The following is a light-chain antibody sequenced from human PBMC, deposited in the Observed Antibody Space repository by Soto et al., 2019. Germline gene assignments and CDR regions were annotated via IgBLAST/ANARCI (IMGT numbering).Light chain of an antibody. CDR3: QQFNGYPMT. V-gene: IGKV1-13*02. CDR1: QGISST. Sequence: AIPLTQSPSSLSASVGDRVTITCRASQGISSTLAWYQQKPGKAPNLLIYEASSLQSGVPSRFSGSGSGTDFTLTISSLQPEDFATYYCQQFNGYPMTFGQGTKVEIK. CDR2: EAS. J-gene: IGKJ1*01.